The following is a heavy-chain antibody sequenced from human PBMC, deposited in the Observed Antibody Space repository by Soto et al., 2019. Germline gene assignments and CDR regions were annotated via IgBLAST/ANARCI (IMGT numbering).Heavy chain of an antibody. CDR2: IYTSGST. Sequence: PSETLSLTCTVSGGSISSYYWSWIRQPAGKGLEWIGRIYTSGSTNYNPSPKSRVTMSVDTSKNQFSLKLSSVTAADTAVYYCARDEGVLGNWYFDLWGRGXLVTVYS. V-gene: IGHV4-4*07. CDR1: GGSISSYY. D-gene: IGHD7-27*01. CDR3: ARDEGVLGNWYFDL. J-gene: IGHJ2*01.